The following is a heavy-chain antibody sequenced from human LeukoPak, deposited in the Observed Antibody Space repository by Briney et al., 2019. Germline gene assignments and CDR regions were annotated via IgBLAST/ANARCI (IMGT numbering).Heavy chain of an antibody. CDR1: GYTFTSYG. Sequence: ASVKVSCKASGYTFTSYGISWVRQAPGQGLEWMGWISAYNGNTNYAQKLQGRVTMTTDTSTSTAYMELRSLRSDVTAVYYCARVQDSSGYYQVAEFDYWGQGTLVTVSS. CDR2: ISAYNGNT. CDR3: ARVQDSSGYYQVAEFDY. V-gene: IGHV1-18*01. J-gene: IGHJ4*02. D-gene: IGHD3-22*01.